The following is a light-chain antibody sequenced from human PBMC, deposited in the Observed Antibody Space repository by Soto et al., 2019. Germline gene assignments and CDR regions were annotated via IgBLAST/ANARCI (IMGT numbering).Light chain of an antibody. J-gene: IGKJ1*01. CDR3: QQYGSSGT. CDR1: QSVSRH. V-gene: IGKV3-20*01. Sequence: EIVLTKSPATLSLSPEERATLSCRASQSVSRHLAWYQQKPGQAPRLLIYGASNRATGIPDRFSGSGSGTDFTLTISRLEPEDFAVYYCQQYGSSGTFGQGTKVDI. CDR2: GAS.